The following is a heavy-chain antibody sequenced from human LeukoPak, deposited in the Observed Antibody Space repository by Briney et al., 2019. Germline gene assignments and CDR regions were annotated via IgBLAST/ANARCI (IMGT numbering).Heavy chain of an antibody. Sequence: PSETLSLTCAVSGGSISSNSYYWGWIRQPPGTGLEWIGSIYYSGSTYYNPSLKSRVTISVDTSKNQFSLKLSSVTAADTAVYYCARDTAMVLDYWGQGTLVTVSS. J-gene: IGHJ4*02. D-gene: IGHD5-18*01. V-gene: IGHV4-39*02. CDR1: GGSISSNSYY. CDR3: ARDTAMVLDY. CDR2: IYYSGST.